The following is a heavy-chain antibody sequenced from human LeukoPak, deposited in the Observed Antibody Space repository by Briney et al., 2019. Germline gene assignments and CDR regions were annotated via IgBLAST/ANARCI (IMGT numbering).Heavy chain of an antibody. D-gene: IGHD6-6*01. CDR3: ARVEYSSPSGAFDI. CDR1: GGSFSGYY. Sequence: SETLSLTCAVYGGSFSGYYWSWIRQPPGKGLEWIGEINHSGSTNYNPSLKSRVTISVDTSKNQFSLKLSSVTAADTAVYYCARVEYSSPSGAFDIWGQGTMVTVSS. J-gene: IGHJ3*02. V-gene: IGHV4-34*01. CDR2: INHSGST.